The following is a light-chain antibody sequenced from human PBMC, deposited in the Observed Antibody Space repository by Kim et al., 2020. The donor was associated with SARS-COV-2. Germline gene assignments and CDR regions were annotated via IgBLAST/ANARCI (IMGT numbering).Light chain of an antibody. V-gene: IGLV1-47*01. CDR2: MNN. J-gene: IGLJ1*01. Sequence: QSVTISCSGICSNIGSNYLYCYQQFPGTAPKFLLYMNNQRPSGVPDRFSGSKSGTSAPLAISGLQSEDEADYYCAAWDDSLNGYVFGTGTKVTVL. CDR1: CSNIGSNY. CDR3: AAWDDSLNGYV.